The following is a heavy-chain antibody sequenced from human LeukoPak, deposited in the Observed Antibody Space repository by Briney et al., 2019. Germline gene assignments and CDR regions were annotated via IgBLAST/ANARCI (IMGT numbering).Heavy chain of an antibody. D-gene: IGHD3-16*02. V-gene: IGHV3-7*01. CDR3: ARTYSWSLSRFDY. Sequence: ETLSLTCTVSGYSISSGYYWGWVRQAPEKGLEWVANIKQDGSEKYYVDSVKGRFTISRDNAKNSLYLQMNSLRAEDTAVYYCARTYSWSLSRFDYWGQGTLVTVSS. CDR2: IKQDGSEK. J-gene: IGHJ4*02. CDR1: GYSISSGYY.